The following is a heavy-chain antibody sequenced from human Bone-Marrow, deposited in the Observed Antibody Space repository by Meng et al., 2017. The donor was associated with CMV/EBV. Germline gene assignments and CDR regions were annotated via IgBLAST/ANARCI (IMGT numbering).Heavy chain of an antibody. V-gene: IGHV1-46*01. D-gene: IGHD6-6*01. CDR1: GYTFTSYY. CDR2: INPSGGST. J-gene: IGHJ5*02. Sequence: ASVKVSCKASGYTFTSYYMHWVRQAPGQGLEWMGIINPSGGSTSYAQKFQGRVTMTRDTSTSTAYMELSRLRSDDTAVYYCAEGSAEYSSTFDPWGQGTLVTVSS. CDR3: AEGSAEYSSTFDP.